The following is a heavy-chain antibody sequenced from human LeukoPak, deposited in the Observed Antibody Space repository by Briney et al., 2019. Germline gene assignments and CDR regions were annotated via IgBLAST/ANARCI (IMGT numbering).Heavy chain of an antibody. CDR2: LSSSESTI. J-gene: IGHJ5*02. Sequence: GGPLRLSCAASGFTFSSYQVNWLPHAPGEGVEGGSYLSSSESTIYYADSVKGRLTISSDNAKNSLYLEMKSLSAQATALYDCARDQNYQLIFLERFRGDNWFDPWGQGSLVTVSS. CDR3: ARDQNYQLIFLERFRGDNWFDP. D-gene: IGHD3-3*01. V-gene: IGHV3-48*03. CDR1: GFTFSSYQ.